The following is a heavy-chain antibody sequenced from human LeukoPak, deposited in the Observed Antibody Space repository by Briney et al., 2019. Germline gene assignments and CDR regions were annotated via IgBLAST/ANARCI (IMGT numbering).Heavy chain of an antibody. V-gene: IGHV3-30*18. Sequence: PGGSLRLSCAASGFTFSNYGMHWVRQAPGKGLEWVAVISYDGSSKYYADSVKGRFTISRDNSKNTLYLQMNSLRAGDTAVYCCAKVNYYGSGSYRVYYYGLDVWGKGTTVTVSS. CDR2: ISYDGSSK. J-gene: IGHJ6*04. D-gene: IGHD3-10*01. CDR1: GFTFSNYG. CDR3: AKVNYYGSGSYRVYYYGLDV.